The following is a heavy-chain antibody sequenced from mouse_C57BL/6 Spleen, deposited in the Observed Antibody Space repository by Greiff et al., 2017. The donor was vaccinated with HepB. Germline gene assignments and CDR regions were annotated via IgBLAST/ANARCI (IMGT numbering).Heavy chain of an antibody. CDR1: GYAFSSYW. V-gene: IGHV1-80*01. CDR2: IYPGDGDT. Sequence: QVQLQQPGAELVKPGASVKISCKASGYAFSSYWMNWVKQRPGKGLEWIGQIYPGDGDTNYNGKFKGKATLTADKSSSTAYMQLSSLTSEDSAVYFCARVWAYYAMDYWGQGTSVTVSS. J-gene: IGHJ4*01. CDR3: ARVWAYYAMDY. D-gene: IGHD4-1*01.